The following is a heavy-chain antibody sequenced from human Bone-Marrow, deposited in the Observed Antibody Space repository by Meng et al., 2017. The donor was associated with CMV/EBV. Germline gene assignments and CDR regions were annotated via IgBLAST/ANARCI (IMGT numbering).Heavy chain of an antibody. CDR2: IYYSGGT. J-gene: IGHJ4*02. CDR1: GGSISSYY. CDR3: ARDLAAAGLFDY. Sequence: SETLSLTCTVSGGSISSYYWSWIRQPPGKGLEWIGYIYYSGGTYYNPSLKSRVTISVDTSKNQFSLKLSSVTAADTAVYYCARDLAAAGLFDYWGQGTLVTVSS. D-gene: IGHD6-13*01. V-gene: IGHV4-59*12.